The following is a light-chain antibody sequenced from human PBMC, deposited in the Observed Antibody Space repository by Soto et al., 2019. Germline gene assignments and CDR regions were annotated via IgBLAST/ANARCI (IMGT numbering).Light chain of an antibody. CDR2: EAS. J-gene: IGKJ1*01. V-gene: IGKV3-11*01. Sequence: EIVLTQSPATLSLSPGERATLSCRASQSVSSYLAWYQQKPGQAPRLLIYEASNRATGIPARSSGSGSGTYFTLTIISLEPEDFAVYYCQQRSNWPRGTFGQGTKVEIK. CDR1: QSVSSY. CDR3: QQRSNWPRGT.